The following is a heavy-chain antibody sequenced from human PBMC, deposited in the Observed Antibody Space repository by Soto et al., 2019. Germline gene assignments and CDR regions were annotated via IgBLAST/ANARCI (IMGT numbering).Heavy chain of an antibody. D-gene: IGHD6-6*01. CDR2: INPSGGST. Sequence: ASVKVSCKASGYTFTSYYMLWVRQAPGQGLEWMGIINPSGGSTSYAQKFQGRVTMTRDTSTSTVYMELSSLRSEDTAVYYCARDGSYSSSSDFWFDPWGQGTLVTVSS. CDR3: ARDGSYSSSSDFWFDP. J-gene: IGHJ5*02. CDR1: GYTFTSYY. V-gene: IGHV1-46*01.